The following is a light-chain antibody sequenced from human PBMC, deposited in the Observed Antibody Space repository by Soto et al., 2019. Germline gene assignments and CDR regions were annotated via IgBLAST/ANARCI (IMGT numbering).Light chain of an antibody. Sequence: DIQMTQSPSSLSASVGDRVTITCRASQSISSYLNWYQQKPGKAPKLLIYAASSLQSGVPSRFSGSGSGTDFTLTISSLQPEEFATYYCQQSYSTPGALGQGTKLEIK. V-gene: IGKV1-39*01. CDR1: QSISSY. CDR2: AAS. J-gene: IGKJ2*01. CDR3: QQSYSTPGA.